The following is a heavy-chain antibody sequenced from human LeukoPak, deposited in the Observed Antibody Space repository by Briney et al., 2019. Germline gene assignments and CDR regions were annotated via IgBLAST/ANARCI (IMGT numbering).Heavy chain of an antibody. CDR1: GYSFTSYW. J-gene: IGHJ4*02. CDR2: IYPGDSDT. Sequence: GESLKISCKGSGYSFTSYWIGWVRQMPGKGLEWMGIIYPGDSDTRYSPSFQGQVTISADKSISTAYLQWSSLKASDTAMYYCARFIAVAGIRGEGFDYWGQRTLVTVSS. V-gene: IGHV5-51*01. D-gene: IGHD6-19*01. CDR3: ARFIAVAGIRGEGFDY.